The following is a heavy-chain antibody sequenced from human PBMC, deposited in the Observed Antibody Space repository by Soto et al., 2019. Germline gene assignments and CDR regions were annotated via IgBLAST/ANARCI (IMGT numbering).Heavy chain of an antibody. J-gene: IGHJ6*02. Sequence: QVNLVESGGGAVQAGRSLRVSCATSGFIFSAYGMHWVRQAPGKGLEWVAFINYDGSSNFYGDSVKGRFTVSRDNSKNTRFLQLSSLRGEDTATYYCARCKQKVIHCAMDVWGQGATVTVTS. D-gene: IGHD2-21*01. CDR3: ARCKQKVIHCAMDV. CDR2: INYDGSSN. V-gene: IGHV3-33*01. CDR1: GFIFSAYG.